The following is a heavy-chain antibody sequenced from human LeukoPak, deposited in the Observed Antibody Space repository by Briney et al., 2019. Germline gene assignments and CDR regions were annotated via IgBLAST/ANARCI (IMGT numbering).Heavy chain of an antibody. CDR3: ARVRVTPYISIDS. J-gene: IGHJ4*02. D-gene: IGHD4-23*01. Sequence: SETLSLTCTVSGGSISSGTWWSWVRQPPGKGLEWIGEIYHSGSTNNNPSLKSRVTISVDKSKNQFSLKLNSVTAADTAVYYCARVRVTPYISIDSWGQGTLVTVSS. V-gene: IGHV4-4*02. CDR1: GGSISSGTW. CDR2: IYHSGST.